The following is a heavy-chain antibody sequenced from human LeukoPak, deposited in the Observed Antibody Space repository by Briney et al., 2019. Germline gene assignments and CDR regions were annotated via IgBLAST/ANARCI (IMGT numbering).Heavy chain of an antibody. D-gene: IGHD4-17*01. CDR1: GFTVSSNY. Sequence: GGSLRLSCAASGFTVSSNYMSWVGQAPGKGLEWVSVIYSDSGGSTYYADSVKGRFTMSRDNSKNTLYLHMNSLRAEDTAVYYCARGFTHDYGDYFDYWGQGTLVTVSS. CDR2: IYSDSGGST. J-gene: IGHJ4*02. V-gene: IGHV3-66*01. CDR3: ARGFTHDYGDYFDY.